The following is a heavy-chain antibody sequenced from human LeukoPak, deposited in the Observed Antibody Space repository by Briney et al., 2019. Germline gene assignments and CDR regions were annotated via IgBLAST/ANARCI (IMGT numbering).Heavy chain of an antibody. CDR1: GFTFSSYA. D-gene: IGHD3-3*01. V-gene: IGHV3-23*01. J-gene: IGHJ6*02. CDR3: ARDEVHYDFWSGYSV. Sequence: GGSLRLSCAASGFTFSSYAMSWVRQAPGKGLEWISGISNSGDTTYDADSVKGRFTISRDNAKNSLYLQMNSLRAEDTAVYYCARDEVHYDFWSGYSVWGQGTTVTVSS. CDR2: ISNSGDTT.